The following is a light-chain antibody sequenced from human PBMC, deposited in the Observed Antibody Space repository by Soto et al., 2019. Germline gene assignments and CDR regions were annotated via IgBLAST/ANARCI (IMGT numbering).Light chain of an antibody. J-gene: IGLJ3*02. V-gene: IGLV2-14*01. Sequence: QSALTQPASVSGSPGQSITISCTGTSSDIGVYNYVSWYQQHPGKAPKLMICEVSNRPSGVSSRFSGSKSGNTASLTISGLRAEDEADYYCTSFTTTSIWVFGGGIKLTVL. CDR1: SSDIGVYNY. CDR2: EVS. CDR3: TSFTTTSIWV.